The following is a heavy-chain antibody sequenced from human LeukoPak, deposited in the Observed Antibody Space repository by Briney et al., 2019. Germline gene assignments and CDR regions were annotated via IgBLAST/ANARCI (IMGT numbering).Heavy chain of an antibody. CDR3: ARVGITAATADY. V-gene: IGHV1-46*01. Sequence: GASVKVSCKASGYTFTSYYMHWMRQAPGQGPEWMGIINPRGGSTDYAQKFQGRATMTSDTSTSTVYMELHSLRSEDTAVYFCARVGITAATADYWGQETLVTVSS. CDR2: INPRGGST. J-gene: IGHJ4*02. CDR1: GYTFTSYY. D-gene: IGHD4-23*01.